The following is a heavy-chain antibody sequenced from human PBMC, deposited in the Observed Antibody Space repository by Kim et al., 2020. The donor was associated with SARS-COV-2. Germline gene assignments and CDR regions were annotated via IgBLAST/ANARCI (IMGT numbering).Heavy chain of an antibody. J-gene: IGHJ4*02. D-gene: IGHD2-2*01. Sequence: GGSLRLSCAASGFSFSKFGMNWVRQAPGKGLEWLSGISDSGDSPDYASSVRGRFTISRDNSKNTLYLQMNSLRAEDTAVYYCATSYCITTNCYAIYWGQGTLVTVSS. CDR2: ISDSGDSP. V-gene: IGHV3-23*01. CDR3: ATSYCITTNCYAIY. CDR1: GFSFSKFG.